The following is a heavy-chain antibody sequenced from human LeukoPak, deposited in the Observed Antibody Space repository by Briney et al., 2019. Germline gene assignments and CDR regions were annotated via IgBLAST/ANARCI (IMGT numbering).Heavy chain of an antibody. CDR3: ARGEWELSDY. CDR2: IWYDGSNK. J-gene: IGHJ4*02. Sequence: GGSLRLSCAASGFTFSNYGMHWVRQAPGKGLEWVAFIWYDGSNKYYADSVKGRFTISRDNSKNTLYLQMNSLRAEGTAVHYCARGEWELSDYWGQGTLVTVSS. V-gene: IGHV3-30*02. D-gene: IGHD1-26*01. CDR1: GFTFSNYG.